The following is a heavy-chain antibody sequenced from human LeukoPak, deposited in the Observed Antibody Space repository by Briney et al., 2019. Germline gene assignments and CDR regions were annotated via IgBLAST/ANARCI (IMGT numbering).Heavy chain of an antibody. Sequence: GGSLRLSCAASAFTFSTYGMHWVRQAPGKGPEWVAFIRYDGSNKYYADSVKGRFTISRDNSKNTLWLQMNSLRSEDTAIYYCAKGYDSGWYGFDYWGQGTLVTVSS. V-gene: IGHV3-30*02. CDR3: AKGYDSGWYGFDY. CDR2: IRYDGSNK. CDR1: AFTFSTYG. D-gene: IGHD6-13*01. J-gene: IGHJ4*02.